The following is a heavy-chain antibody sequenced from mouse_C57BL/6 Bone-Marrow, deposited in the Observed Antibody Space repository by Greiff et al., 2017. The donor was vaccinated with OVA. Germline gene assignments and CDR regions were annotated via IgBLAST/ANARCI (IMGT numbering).Heavy chain of an antibody. CDR1: GFTFNTYA. D-gene: IGHD2-1*01. J-gene: IGHJ2*01. V-gene: IGHV10-3*01. Sequence: EVMLVESGGGLVQPKGSLKLSCAASGFTFNTYAMHWVRQAPGKGLEWVARIRSKSSNYATYYADSVKDRFTISRDDSQSMLYLQMNNLKTEDTATYYCARGGYGNNYFDYWGQGTTLTVSS. CDR3: ARGGYGNNYFDY. CDR2: IRSKSSNYAT.